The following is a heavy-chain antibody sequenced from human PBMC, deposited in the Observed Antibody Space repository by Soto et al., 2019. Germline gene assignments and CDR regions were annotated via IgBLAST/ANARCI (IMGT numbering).Heavy chain of an antibody. CDR3: ATRGARVLYGMDV. Sequence: GGSLRLSCAASGFTFSSYGMHWVRQAPGKGLEWVAVISYDGSNKYYADSVKGRFTISRDNSKNTLYLQMNSLRAEDTAVYYCATRGARVLYGMDVWGQGTTVTVSS. CDR1: GFTFSSYG. CDR2: ISYDGSNK. D-gene: IGHD3-10*01. J-gene: IGHJ6*02. V-gene: IGHV3-30*03.